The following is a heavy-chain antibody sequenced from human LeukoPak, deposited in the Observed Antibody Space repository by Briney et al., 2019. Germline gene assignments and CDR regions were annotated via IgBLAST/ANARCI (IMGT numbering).Heavy chain of an antibody. Sequence: ASVKVSCKASGYTFTSYGISWVRQAPGQGLEWMGWISAYNGNTNYAQKLQGRVTMTTDTSTSTAYMELRGLRSDDTAVYYCARLHNDAYYFDYWGQGTLVTVSS. CDR1: GYTFTSYG. CDR3: ARLHNDAYYFDY. CDR2: ISAYNGNT. D-gene: IGHD5-24*01. V-gene: IGHV1-18*01. J-gene: IGHJ4*02.